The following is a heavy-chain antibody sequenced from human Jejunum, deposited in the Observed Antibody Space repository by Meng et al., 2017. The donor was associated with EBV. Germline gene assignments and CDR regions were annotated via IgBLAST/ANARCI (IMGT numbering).Heavy chain of an antibody. CDR2: VNPNSGVT. V-gene: IGHV1-2*06. J-gene: IGHJ4*02. Sequence: QVQLVQSGPEVKESGASAKVSCKASGYTFTDYYLHWVRQAPGQGLEWMGRVNPNSGVTNYAEKFQGRVTMTRDTSISTSYMEVSRLTSDDTAVYYCARPISGYTYYFDYWGQGTLVTVSS. CDR1: GYTFTDYY. D-gene: IGHD5-18*01. CDR3: ARPISGYTYYFDY.